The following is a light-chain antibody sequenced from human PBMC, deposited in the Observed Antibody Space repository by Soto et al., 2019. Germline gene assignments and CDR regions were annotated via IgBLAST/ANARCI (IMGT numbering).Light chain of an antibody. J-gene: IGKJ2*01. CDR1: QSVSSSY. CDR3: QQHGSSRNT. CDR2: GAS. Sequence: EIVLTQSPGTLSLSPGDRATLSCRASQSVSSSYLAWYQQKPGQAPRLLIYGASIRTIGIPDRFSGSGSGTDFTLTISRLEPEDFAVYYCQQHGSSRNTFGQGSKLEIK. V-gene: IGKV3-20*01.